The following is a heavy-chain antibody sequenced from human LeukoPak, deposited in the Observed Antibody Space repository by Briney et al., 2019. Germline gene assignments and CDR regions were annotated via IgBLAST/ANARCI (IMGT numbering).Heavy chain of an antibody. CDR1: GFTFSSYV. CDR2: IWYGGSNK. V-gene: IGHV3-33*01. D-gene: IGHD3-10*01. CDR3: ARGPSQLRITMVRAPFDY. Sequence: GGSLRLSCAASGFTFSSYVMHWVRQAPGKGLEGVAVIWYGGSNKYYADSVKGRFTISRDNSKNTLYLQMNSLRAEDTAVYYCARGPSQLRITMVRAPFDYWGQGTLVTVSS. J-gene: IGHJ4*02.